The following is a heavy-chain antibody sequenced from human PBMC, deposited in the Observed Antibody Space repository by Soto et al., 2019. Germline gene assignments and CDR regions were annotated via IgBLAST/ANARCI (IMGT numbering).Heavy chain of an antibody. CDR3: ARDTAADYFDY. V-gene: IGHV3-7*05. Sequence: GGSLRLSCAASGFTFSSYWMSWVRQAPGKGLEWVANIKQDGSEKYYVDSVKGRFTISRDNAKNSLYQQMNSLRAEDTAVYYCARDTAADYFDYWGQGTLVTVSS. CDR1: GFTFSSYW. D-gene: IGHD4-17*01. J-gene: IGHJ4*02. CDR2: IKQDGSEK.